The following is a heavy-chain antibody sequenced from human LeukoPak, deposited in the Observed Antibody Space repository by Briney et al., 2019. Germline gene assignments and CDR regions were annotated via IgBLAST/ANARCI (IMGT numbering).Heavy chain of an antibody. CDR2: IWYDGSNK. CDR1: GFTFSSYG. D-gene: IGHD1-26*01. Sequence: GGSLRLSCAASGFTFSSYGMHWVRQAPGEGLEWAAVIWYDGSNKYYADSVKGRFTISRDNSKNTLYLQMNSLRAEDTAVYYCAVVGADDAFDIWGQGTMVTVSS. J-gene: IGHJ3*02. V-gene: IGHV3-33*01. CDR3: AVVGADDAFDI.